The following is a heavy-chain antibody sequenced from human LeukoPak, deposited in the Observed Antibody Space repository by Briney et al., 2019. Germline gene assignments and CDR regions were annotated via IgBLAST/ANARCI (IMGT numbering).Heavy chain of an antibody. D-gene: IGHD3-10*01. CDR1: GFTFSSYA. Sequence: GGSLRLSCAASGFTFSSYAMSWVRQAPGKGLEWVSAISGSGGSTYYADSVKGRFTISRDNSKNTLYLQMNSLRAEDTAVYYCALAPCLFRFGEGNYWGQGTLVTVSS. V-gene: IGHV3-23*01. CDR3: ALAPCLFRFGEGNY. CDR2: ISGSGGST. J-gene: IGHJ4*02.